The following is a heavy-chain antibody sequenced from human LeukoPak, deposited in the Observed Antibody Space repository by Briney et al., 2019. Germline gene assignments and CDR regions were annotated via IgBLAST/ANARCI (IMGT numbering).Heavy chain of an antibody. V-gene: IGHV3-21*01. Sequence: PGGSLRLSCGAPGFTFSSYSMNSVRQAPGKGLEWVSSISSSSSYIYYADSVKGRFTISRDNAKNSLYLQMNSLRAEDTAVYYCARDPSSGWYLKGWFDPWGQGTLVTVSS. D-gene: IGHD6-19*01. CDR2: ISSSSSYI. CDR3: ARDPSSGWYLKGWFDP. J-gene: IGHJ5*02. CDR1: GFTFSSYS.